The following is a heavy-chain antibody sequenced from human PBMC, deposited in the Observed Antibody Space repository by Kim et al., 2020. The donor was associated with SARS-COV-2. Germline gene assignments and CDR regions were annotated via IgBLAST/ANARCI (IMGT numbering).Heavy chain of an antibody. D-gene: IGHD6-13*01. V-gene: IGHV3-23*01. CDR2: ISGSGGST. CDR1: GFTFSSYA. CDR3: AKDTRPPIAAAGINGYFQH. J-gene: IGHJ1*01. Sequence: GGSLRLSCAASGFTFSSYAMSWVRQAPGKGLEWVSAISGSGGSTYYADSVKGRFTISRDNSKNTLYLQMNSLRAEDTAVYYCAKDTRPPIAAAGINGYFQHWGQGTLVTVSS.